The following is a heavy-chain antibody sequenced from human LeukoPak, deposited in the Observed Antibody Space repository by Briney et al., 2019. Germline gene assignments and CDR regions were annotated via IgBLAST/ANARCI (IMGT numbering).Heavy chain of an antibody. D-gene: IGHD1-26*01. CDR2: ISISGDDT. V-gene: IGHV3-23*01. CDR3: ANPEWGTYLVGFDY. CDR1: GFTFSSSD. Sequence: PGGSLRLSCAASGFTFSSSDMNRVRQAPGKGLEWVTAISISGDDTYYAESVKGRFTISRDNSKNTLYLRMNSLRAEDTAVYFCANPEWGTYLVGFDYWGQGTLATVSS. J-gene: IGHJ4*02.